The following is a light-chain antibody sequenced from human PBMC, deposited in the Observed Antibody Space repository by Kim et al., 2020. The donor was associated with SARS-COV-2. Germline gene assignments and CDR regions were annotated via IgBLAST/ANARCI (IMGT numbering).Light chain of an antibody. V-gene: IGLV3-21*03. CDR1: NIGSKR. J-gene: IGLJ2*01. Sequence: GKTARITCGRNNIGSKRVHWYQQKPGQAPVLVVYDDSDRPSGIPERFSGSNSGNTATLTISRVEAGDEADYYCQVWDSSSDHPDVVFGGGTQLTVL. CDR3: QVWDSSSDHPDVV. CDR2: DDS.